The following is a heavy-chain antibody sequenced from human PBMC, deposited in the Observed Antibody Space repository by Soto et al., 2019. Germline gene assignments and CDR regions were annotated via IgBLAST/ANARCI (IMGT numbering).Heavy chain of an antibody. CDR3: ARVYNDIGDYSFSA. CDR2: IRKKANGYTT. CDR1: GFTFSDHY. V-gene: IGHV3-72*01. D-gene: IGHD3-22*01. J-gene: IGHJ5*02. Sequence: EVQLVESGGGLVQPGGSLRLSCAASGFTFSDHYMDWVRQAPGKGLEWVGRIRKKANGYTTEYAASVKGRFTISRDDSKDSLYLQMNSLKTGDTAVYYCARVYNDIGDYSFSASGQGTLVTVSS.